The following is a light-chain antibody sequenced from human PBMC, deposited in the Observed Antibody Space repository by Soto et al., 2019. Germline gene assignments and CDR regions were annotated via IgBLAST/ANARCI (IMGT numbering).Light chain of an antibody. Sequence: EIVFTQSPNTPSLSPGERATLSRRASPSVTNFLAWYQQKPGQAPRLLIYGAFNRATGIPARFSGSGSGTDFTLTISSLEPEDSAVYYCQQRNVWPPVTFGQGTRLEIK. CDR1: PSVTNF. CDR3: QQRNVWPPVT. J-gene: IGKJ5*01. CDR2: GAF. V-gene: IGKV3-11*01.